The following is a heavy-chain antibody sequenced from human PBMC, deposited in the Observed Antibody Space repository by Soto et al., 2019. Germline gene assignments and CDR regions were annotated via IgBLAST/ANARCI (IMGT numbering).Heavy chain of an antibody. Sequence: SSETLSLTCTGSGGSISSGDYSWSGIRQHAGGGLEWIGCIYYNGAGDYKPSLKSGVTMSLDTSKNQFSLKVNSATAADTAVYYCARDRRIAAAVYYYSGMDVWGQGTTVTVPS. CDR2: IYYNGAG. D-gene: IGHD6-13*01. CDR3: ARDRRIAAAVYYYSGMDV. CDR1: GGSISSGDYS. V-gene: IGHV4-31*03. J-gene: IGHJ6*02.